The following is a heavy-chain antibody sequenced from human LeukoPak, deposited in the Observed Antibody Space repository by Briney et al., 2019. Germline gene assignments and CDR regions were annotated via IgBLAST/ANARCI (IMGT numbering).Heavy chain of an antibody. CDR3: ARGLYYMDV. CDR1: GFSFSTYA. J-gene: IGHJ6*03. V-gene: IGHV3-23*01. CDR2: ISDSGGST. Sequence: GGSLRLSCAASGFSFSTYALSWVRQAPGKGLHWVSKISDSGGSTYYADSVKGRFTISRDNAKDSLYLQMNSLKAEDTAVYYCARGLYYMDVWGKGTTVTVSS.